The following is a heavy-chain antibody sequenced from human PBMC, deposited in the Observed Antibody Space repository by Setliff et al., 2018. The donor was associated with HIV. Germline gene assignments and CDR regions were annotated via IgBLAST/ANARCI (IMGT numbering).Heavy chain of an antibody. Sequence: PSETLSLTCAVSGYSISSGYYWGWIRQPPGKGLEWIGSIYHSGSTYYNPSLKSRVTISVDTSKNQFSLKLRFVTAADTAVYSCARRQSYYDILNGRAFDALDIWGQGTKVTVSS. CDR1: GYSISSGYY. D-gene: IGHD3-9*01. CDR2: IYHSGST. J-gene: IGHJ3*02. V-gene: IGHV4-38-2*01. CDR3: ARRQSYYDILNGRAFDALDI.